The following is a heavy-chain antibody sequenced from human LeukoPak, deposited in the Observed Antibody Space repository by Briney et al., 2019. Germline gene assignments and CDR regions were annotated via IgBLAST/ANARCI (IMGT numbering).Heavy chain of an antibody. CDR1: GFSLAASASGMS. Sequence: SGAALFNPTAALTLTCTFSGFSLAASASGMSGRWIRQPPGKALECLARIDWDGDKFYRASLKPRLPLSKDTSENQVVLTMTNMDPVDTATYYCARSKRGVAGVSHFWGQGSLVTVSS. CDR3: ARSKRGVAGVSHF. CDR2: IDWDGDK. J-gene: IGHJ4*02. V-gene: IGHV2-70*17. D-gene: IGHD6-19*01.